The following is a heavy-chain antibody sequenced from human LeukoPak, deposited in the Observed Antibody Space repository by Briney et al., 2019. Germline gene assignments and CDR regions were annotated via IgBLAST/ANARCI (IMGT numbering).Heavy chain of an antibody. CDR3: HGAPYDYVWGSYRQRNWFDP. V-gene: IGHV4-39*01. J-gene: IGHJ5*02. D-gene: IGHD3-16*02. Sequence: PSETLSLTCTVSGGSISSSSYYWGWIRQPPGKGLEWIGSIYYSGSTYYNPSLKSRVTISVDTSKNQFSLKLSSVTAADTAVYYCHGAPYDYVWGSYRQRNWFDPWGQGTLVTVSS. CDR1: GGSISSSSYY. CDR2: IYYSGST.